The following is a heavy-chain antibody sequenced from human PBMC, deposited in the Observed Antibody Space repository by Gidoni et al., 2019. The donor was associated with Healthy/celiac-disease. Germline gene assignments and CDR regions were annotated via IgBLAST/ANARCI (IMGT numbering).Heavy chain of an antibody. V-gene: IGHV3-7*01. CDR1: GFTFRSYW. J-gene: IGHJ6*03. CDR3: ARVAVAATFYYYMDV. D-gene: IGHD2-15*01. CDR2: IKQEGSEK. Sequence: EVQLVASGGGLVQPGGSLTLYCAASGFTFRSYWMRWVRQAPGKGLEWVANIKQEGSEKYYVDSVKGRFTISRDNAKNSLYLQMNSLRAEDTAVYYCARVAVAATFYYYMDVWGKGTTVTVSS.